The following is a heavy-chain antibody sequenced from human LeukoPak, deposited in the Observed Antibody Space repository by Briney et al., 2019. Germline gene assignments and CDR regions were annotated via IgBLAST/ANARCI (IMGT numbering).Heavy chain of an antibody. J-gene: IGHJ3*02. CDR2: INPNSGGT. CDR1: GYTFTSYG. V-gene: IGHV1-2*02. Sequence: ASVKVSCKASGYTFTSYGISWVRQAPGQGLEWMGWINPNSGGTNYAQKFQGRVTMTRDTSISTAYMELSRLRSDDTAVYYCASSPAGVDAFDIWGQGTMVTVSS. CDR3: ASSPAGVDAFDI.